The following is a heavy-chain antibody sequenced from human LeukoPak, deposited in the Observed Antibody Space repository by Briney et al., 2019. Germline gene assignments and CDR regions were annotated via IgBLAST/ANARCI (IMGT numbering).Heavy chain of an antibody. V-gene: IGHV4-59*01. CDR2: IYYSGST. CDR3: ARGRLIVGAINFDY. CDR1: GGSISSYY. D-gene: IGHD1-26*01. Sequence: PSETLSLTCTVSGGSISSYYWSWIRQPPGKGLEWIGYIYYSGSTNYNPSLKSRVTISVDTSKNQFSLKLSSVTAADTAVCYRARGRLIVGAINFDYWGQGTLVTVSS. J-gene: IGHJ4*02.